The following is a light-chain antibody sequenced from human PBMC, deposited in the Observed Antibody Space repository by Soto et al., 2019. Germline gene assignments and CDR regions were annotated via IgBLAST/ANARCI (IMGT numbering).Light chain of an antibody. CDR1: QSVSSN. CDR2: GAS. CDR3: QQYNNWPPLT. Sequence: EIVMTQSPATLSVSPGERATLSCRASQSVSSNLAWYQQKPGQAPRLLIYGASTRATGIPARFSGSGSGTEFTLTTSSLQSEDFALYYCQQYNNWPPLTFGGGTKVEIK. V-gene: IGKV3-15*01. J-gene: IGKJ4*01.